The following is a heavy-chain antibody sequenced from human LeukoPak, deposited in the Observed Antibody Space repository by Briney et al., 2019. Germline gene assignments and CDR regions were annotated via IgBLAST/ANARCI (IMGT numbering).Heavy chain of an antibody. V-gene: IGHV2-5*02. CDR2: MYWDDDK. Sequence: SGPTLVKPTQTLTLTCTFSGFSLTTSGVAVGWIRQPPGKALECLGFMYWDDDKRYSPSLKSRVTITKDDSKNQVVLTMTNVDPVDTATYYCAHRDIAVGGAFDYWGQGTLVTVSS. D-gene: IGHD6-19*01. J-gene: IGHJ4*02. CDR1: GFSLTTSGVA. CDR3: AHRDIAVGGAFDY.